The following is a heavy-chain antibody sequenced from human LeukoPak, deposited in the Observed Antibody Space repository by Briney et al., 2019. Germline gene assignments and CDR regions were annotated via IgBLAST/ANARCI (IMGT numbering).Heavy chain of an antibody. D-gene: IGHD3-10*02. CDR1: GFTFSSYA. J-gene: IGHJ3*02. CDR3: AKFFTGEYVRAFDI. CDR2: ISYDGSNK. Sequence: GRSLRLSCAASGFTFSSYAMHWVRQAPGKGLEWVALISYDGSNKYYADSVKGRFTISRDNSKNTLYLQMNSLRAEDTAVYYCAKFFTGEYVRAFDIWGQGTMVTVSS. V-gene: IGHV3-30*18.